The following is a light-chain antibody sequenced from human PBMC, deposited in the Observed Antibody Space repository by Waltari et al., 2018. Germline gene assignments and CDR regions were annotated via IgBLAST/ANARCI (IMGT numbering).Light chain of an antibody. CDR2: GNN. J-gene: IGLJ2*01. Sequence: QSGLTQPPSVSGAPGQRVTISCTGTSSNTGADSDVPWYQVLPGTAPKPLIFGNNNRPSGVPDRFSGSKSGTSASLAITGLQAEDEADYYCQSYDSSLIASVFGGGTKLTVL. CDR3: QSYDSSLIASV. CDR1: SSNTGADSD. V-gene: IGLV1-40*01.